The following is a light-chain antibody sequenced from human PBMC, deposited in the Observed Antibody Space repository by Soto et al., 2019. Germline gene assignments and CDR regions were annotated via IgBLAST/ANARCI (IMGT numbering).Light chain of an antibody. V-gene: IGLV2-14*03. CDR1: SSDVGAYNY. J-gene: IGLJ2*01. CDR3: SSYTISDTLV. Sequence: QSALTQPASVSGSPGQSITISCTGTSSDVGAYNYVSWYQQPPGKAPKLLIYDVTNRPSGVSNRFSGSKSGNTASLTISGLQAEDEADYYCSSYTISDTLVFGGGTKLTVL. CDR2: DVT.